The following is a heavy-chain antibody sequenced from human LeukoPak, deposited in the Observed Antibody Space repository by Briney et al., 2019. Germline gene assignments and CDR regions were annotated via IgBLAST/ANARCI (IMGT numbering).Heavy chain of an antibody. V-gene: IGHV4-34*08. Sequence: GSLRLSCAASGFTFSNAWMSWVRQAPGKGLEWIGEINHSGSTNYNPSLKSRVTISVDTSKNQFSLKLSSVTAADTAVYYCAGGHSSGYYYVYYYGMDVWGQGTTVTVSS. CDR1: GFTFSNAW. CDR3: AGGHSSGYYYVYYYGMDV. J-gene: IGHJ6*02. CDR2: INHSGST. D-gene: IGHD3-22*01.